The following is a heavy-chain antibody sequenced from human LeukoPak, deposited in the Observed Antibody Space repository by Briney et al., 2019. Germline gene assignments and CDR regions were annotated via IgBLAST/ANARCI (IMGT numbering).Heavy chain of an antibody. CDR2: IKQDGSEK. Sequence: GGSLRLSCAASGFTFSSYWMSWVRQAPGKGLEWVANIKQDGSEKYYVDSVKGRFTISRDNSKNTLFLQMNSLRAEDTAVYYCAKDLSYGSGNRFDYWGQGTLVTVSS. CDR3: AKDLSYGSGNRFDY. J-gene: IGHJ4*02. D-gene: IGHD3-10*01. V-gene: IGHV3-7*03. CDR1: GFTFSSYW.